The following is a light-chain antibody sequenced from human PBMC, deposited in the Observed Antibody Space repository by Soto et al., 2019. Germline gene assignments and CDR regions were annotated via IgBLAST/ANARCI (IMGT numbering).Light chain of an antibody. CDR1: ESVSTN. J-gene: IGKJ1*01. V-gene: IGKV3-15*01. CDR2: GAS. CDR3: QQYSIWRT. Sequence: EIVMTQCPASLPLAPGERVALSCRASESVSTNLAWYQQKAGQAPRLLIYGASTRATGIPARFSGSGSGTEFTLTISSLQSEDFAVYYCQQYSIWRTFGQGTKVDI.